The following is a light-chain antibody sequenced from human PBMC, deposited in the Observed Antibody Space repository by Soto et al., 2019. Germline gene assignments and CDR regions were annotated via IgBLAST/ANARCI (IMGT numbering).Light chain of an antibody. CDR3: QQYNNWPWT. CDR2: GAS. V-gene: IGKV3-15*01. CDR1: QSISDT. Sequence: TVMTQSPATLSVSPGGRATLSCRASQSISDTLAWYQQKPGQAPRLLIHGASTRATGFPARFSGSGSGTDFTLTISSLQSEDFAVYYCQQYNNWPWTFGQGTKVEIK. J-gene: IGKJ1*01.